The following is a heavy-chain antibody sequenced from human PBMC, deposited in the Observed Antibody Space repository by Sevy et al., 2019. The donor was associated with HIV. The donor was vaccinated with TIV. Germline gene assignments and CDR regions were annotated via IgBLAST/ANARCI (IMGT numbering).Heavy chain of an antibody. CDR3: AREDIRVAGIGYYFHS. CDR2: IWYDGTNR. V-gene: IGHV3-33*01. J-gene: IGHJ4*02. D-gene: IGHD6-19*01. Sequence: GGSLRLSCAASGFSISGYGMHWVRQAPGKGLEWVAVIWYDGTNREYADSVKGRFTISRDNSKNTLYLQMNSLRVEDTAVYYCAREDIRVAGIGYYFHSWSQGTLVIVSS. CDR1: GFSISGYG.